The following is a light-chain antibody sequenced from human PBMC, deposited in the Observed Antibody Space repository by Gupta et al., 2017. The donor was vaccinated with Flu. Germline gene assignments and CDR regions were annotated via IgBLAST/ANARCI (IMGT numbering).Light chain of an antibody. Sequence: SCRSSQSLLFNSNSKNYLAWYQQKPGQPPKLLIYWASTRESGVPDRFNGSGSGTDFTLTISSLQAEDVAVYYCQQYYATLALTFGG. CDR1: QSLLFNSNSKNY. CDR2: WAS. CDR3: QQYYATLALT. J-gene: IGKJ4*01. V-gene: IGKV4-1*01.